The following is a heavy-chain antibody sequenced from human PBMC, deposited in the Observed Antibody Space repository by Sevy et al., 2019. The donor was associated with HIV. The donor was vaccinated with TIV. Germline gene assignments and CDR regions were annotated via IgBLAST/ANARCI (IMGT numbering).Heavy chain of an antibody. CDR3: ARDHEKDGDLGDYYYYAMDV. CDR2: ISGSGDSI. V-gene: IGHV3-11*01. Sequence: HGGSLRLSCAASGFTLSDYYMSWIRQAPGKGLQWISYISGSGDSIYYADSVKGRFTISRENTKNSRYLQMNRLRAEDTAVYFCARDHEKDGDLGDYYYYAMDVWGQGTTVTVSS. CDR1: GFTLSDYY. D-gene: IGHD4-17*01. J-gene: IGHJ6*02.